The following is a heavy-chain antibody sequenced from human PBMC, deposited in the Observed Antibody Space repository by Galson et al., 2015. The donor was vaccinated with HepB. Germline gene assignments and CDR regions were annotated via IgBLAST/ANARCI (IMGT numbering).Heavy chain of an antibody. V-gene: IGHV3-30*04. CDR3: TRGGWDPYSGYGNFDY. D-gene: IGHD5-12*01. CDR1: GFTVTDYA. J-gene: IGHJ4*02. Sequence: SLRLSCVASGFTVTDYAMSWVRQATGKGLEWVAVISHDGNNEKFADSVKGRFTISRDNSKNTLYLQMKSLRPEDTAIYYCTRGGWDPYSGYGNFDYWGQGTLVIVSS. CDR2: ISHDGNNE.